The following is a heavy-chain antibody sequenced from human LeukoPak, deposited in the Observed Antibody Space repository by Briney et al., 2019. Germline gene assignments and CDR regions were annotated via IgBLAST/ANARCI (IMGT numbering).Heavy chain of an antibody. D-gene: IGHD3-9*01. CDR1: GGSFSDNY. Sequence: SETLSLTCSVYGGSFSDNYWSWVRQPPGKGLEWIGEINSTGGTKYNPSLKSRLTISVDSSQNQFSLRLNSMAAADTGVYYCARGPDIYSADSYYVMDVWGVGTTVTVS. J-gene: IGHJ6*02. CDR2: INSTGGT. V-gene: IGHV4-34*01. CDR3: ARGPDIYSADSYYVMDV.